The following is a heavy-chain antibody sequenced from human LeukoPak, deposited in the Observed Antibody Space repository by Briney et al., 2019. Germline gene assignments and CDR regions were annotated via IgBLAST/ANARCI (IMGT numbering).Heavy chain of an antibody. CDR2: IYYIGST. J-gene: IGHJ4*02. V-gene: IGHV4-4*02. Sequence: TASETLSLTCAVSGGSISSGGYWSWLRQPPGKGLEWIGQIYYIGSTNYNPSLESRVIMSLDKSTNQLSLRFNSVTAADTAVYYCARHGSYSLAFWGQGALVTVSS. CDR3: ARHGSYSLAF. CDR1: GGSISSGGY. D-gene: IGHD1-26*01.